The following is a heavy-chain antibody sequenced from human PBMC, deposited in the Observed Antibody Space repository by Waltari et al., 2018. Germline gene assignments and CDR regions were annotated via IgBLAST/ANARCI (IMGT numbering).Heavy chain of an antibody. V-gene: IGHV1-69*05. J-gene: IGHJ5*02. Sequence: QVQLVQSGAEVKKPGSSVKVSCKASGGTFSSYAISWVRQAPGQGLEWMGGIIPIFGTANYEQKVQGRVTITTDESTSTAYMELSSLRSEDKAVYYCAREVRVYGSGSYYNGGWFDPWGQGTLVTVSS. D-gene: IGHD3-10*01. CDR3: AREVRVYGSGSYYNGGWFDP. CDR2: IIPIFGTA. CDR1: GGTFSSYA.